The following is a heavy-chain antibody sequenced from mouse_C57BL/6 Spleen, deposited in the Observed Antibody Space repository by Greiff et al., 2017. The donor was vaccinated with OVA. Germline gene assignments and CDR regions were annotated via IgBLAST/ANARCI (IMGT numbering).Heavy chain of an antibody. CDR2: INPSSGYT. J-gene: IGHJ3*01. V-gene: IGHV1-7*01. D-gene: IGHD2-2*01. CDR3: ARSGYGYPAWFAY. CDR1: GYTFTSYW. Sequence: QVQLKQSGAELAKPGASVKLSCKASGYTFTSYWMHWVKQRPGQGLEWIGYINPSSGYTKYNQKFKDKATLTADKSSSTAYMQLSSLTYEDSAVYYCARSGYGYPAWFAYWGQVTLVTVSA.